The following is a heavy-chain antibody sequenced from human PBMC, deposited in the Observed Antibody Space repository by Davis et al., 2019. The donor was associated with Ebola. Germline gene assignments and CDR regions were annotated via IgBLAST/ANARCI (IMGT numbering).Heavy chain of an antibody. V-gene: IGHV3-48*03. CDR2: ISSSGRAT. CDR3: ARGSLYIEDSSFDS. J-gene: IGHJ4*02. D-gene: IGHD1-14*01. Sequence: EWVSYISSSGRATSYADSVKGRFTISRDNAKNSLDLQMNSLRAEDTAAYYCARGSLYIEDSSFDSWGQGILVTV.